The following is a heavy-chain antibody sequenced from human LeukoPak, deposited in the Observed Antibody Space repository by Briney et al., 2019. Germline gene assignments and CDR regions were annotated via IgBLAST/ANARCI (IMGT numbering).Heavy chain of an antibody. V-gene: IGHV3-20*04. CDR2: INYNGAIT. CDR3: ARDRLGPSFSVSHFDL. D-gene: IGHD3-3*02. J-gene: IGHJ4*02. Sequence: GGSLRLSCAPSGFTFVDYGLSWVRQAPGKGLEWLCAINYNGAITDYADSVKGRFTISRDNAKNSLYLRMDSLRAEDTALYYCARDRLGPSFSVSHFDLWGQGTLVTVSS. CDR1: GFTFVDYG.